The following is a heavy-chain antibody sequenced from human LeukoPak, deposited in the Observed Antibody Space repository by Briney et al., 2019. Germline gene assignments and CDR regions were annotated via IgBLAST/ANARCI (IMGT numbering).Heavy chain of an antibody. CDR2: MNPKSGRT. J-gene: IGHJ6*02. D-gene: IGHD3-22*01. V-gene: IGHV1-8*01. CDR1: GYTFTDYD. Sequence: GASVKVSCKTSGYTFTDYDINWVRQASGQGLEWMGWMNPKSGRTGYAQKFQGRITMTRDTSISTAYMELSGLRSEDTAVYYCARVAYYYDSAGYYLNYYYGMDVWGQGTTVTASS. CDR3: ARVAYYYDSAGYYLNYYYGMDV.